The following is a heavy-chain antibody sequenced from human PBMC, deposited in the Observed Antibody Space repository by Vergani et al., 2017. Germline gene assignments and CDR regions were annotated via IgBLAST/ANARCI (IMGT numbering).Heavy chain of an antibody. J-gene: IGHJ4*02. Sequence: EVHLVQSGTHVKKPGESLKISCKGSGHSFTSYWIVWVRQIPEKGLEWMGIIYPDDSDTRYSPSFQGQVTISADKSISTAYLQWSRLKASDTAIYYCARQYGRDSSGSKYFDYWGQGTLVTVSS. CDR1: GHSFTSYW. V-gene: IGHV5-51*01. CDR3: ARQYGRDSSGSKYFDY. CDR2: IYPDDSDT. D-gene: IGHD3-22*01.